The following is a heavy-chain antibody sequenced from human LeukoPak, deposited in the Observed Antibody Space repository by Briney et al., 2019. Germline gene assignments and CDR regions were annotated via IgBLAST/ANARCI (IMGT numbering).Heavy chain of an antibody. Sequence: GGSLRLSCAASGITVSSNYMSWVRQAPGKGLEWVSVIYSGGSTYYAGSVKGRFTISRDNSKNTVYLQMNSLRAEDTAVYYCAKDTDYGDYRLGIYYYYYMDVWGKGTTVTVSS. D-gene: IGHD4-17*01. CDR1: GITVSSNY. CDR3: AKDTDYGDYRLGIYYYYYMDV. V-gene: IGHV3-53*01. CDR2: IYSGGST. J-gene: IGHJ6*03.